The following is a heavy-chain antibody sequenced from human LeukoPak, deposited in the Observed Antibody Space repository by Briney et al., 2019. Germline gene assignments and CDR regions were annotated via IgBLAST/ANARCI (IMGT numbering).Heavy chain of an antibody. Sequence: PGGSLRLSCAASGLTFSASAMHWVRQASGKGLEWVGRIRSTANNYATAYAASVKGRFTIFRDDSKNTAYLQMDSLKTEDTAVYYCTRRYGKNSWWFDPWGQGTLVTVSS. V-gene: IGHV3-73*01. CDR2: IRSTANNYAT. CDR1: GLTFSASA. D-gene: IGHD4-17*01. CDR3: TRRYGKNSWWFDP. J-gene: IGHJ5*02.